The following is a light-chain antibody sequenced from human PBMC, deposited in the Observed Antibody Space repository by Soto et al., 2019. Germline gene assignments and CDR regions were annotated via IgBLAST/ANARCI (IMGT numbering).Light chain of an antibody. J-gene: IGKJ5*01. CDR3: QHYDSLPIT. Sequence: EIRLTQSPCTLSLSPGERATLSCRASRSVSIDLAWYQQTPGQAPKVLIYGASSRATGIPDRFSGSGSGTDFTLTISRLEPEDFAVFYCQHYDSLPITFGQGTRLETK. V-gene: IGKV3-20*01. CDR1: RSVSID. CDR2: GAS.